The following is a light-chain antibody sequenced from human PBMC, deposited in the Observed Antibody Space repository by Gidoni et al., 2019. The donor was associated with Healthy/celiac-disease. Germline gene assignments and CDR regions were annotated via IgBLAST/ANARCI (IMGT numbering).Light chain of an antibody. V-gene: IGKV1-9*01. CDR3: QQLNRYPPYT. J-gene: IGKJ2*01. Sequence: DIQLTQSPSFLSASVGDRVTITCRASQGISSYLAWYQQKPGKDPKLLIYAASTLQSGVPSRFSGSGSGTEFTLTISSLQPEDFATYYCQQLNRYPPYTFGQGTKLEIK. CDR2: AAS. CDR1: QGISSY.